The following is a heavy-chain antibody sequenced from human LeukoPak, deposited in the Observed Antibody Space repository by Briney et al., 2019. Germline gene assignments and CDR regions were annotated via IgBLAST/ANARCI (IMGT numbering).Heavy chain of an antibody. J-gene: IGHJ4*02. Sequence: PGGSLRLSCAASGFTFSSYWMSWVRQAPGKGLEWVANIKQDGSEKYYVDSVKGRFTISRDNAKNSLYLQMNSLRAEDTAVYYCARGSSGWYLVYYFDYWGQGTLVTVSS. CDR2: IKQDGSEK. CDR3: ARGSSGWYLVYYFDY. V-gene: IGHV3-7*01. D-gene: IGHD6-19*01. CDR1: GFTFSSYW.